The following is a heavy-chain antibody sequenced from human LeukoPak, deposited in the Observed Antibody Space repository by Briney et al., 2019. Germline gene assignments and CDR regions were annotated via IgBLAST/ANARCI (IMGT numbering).Heavy chain of an antibody. CDR1: GFTFDDYA. V-gene: IGHV3-9*01. Sequence: PGGSLRLSCAASGFTFDDYAMHWVRQAPGKGLEWVSGISWNSGSIGYADSVKGRFTISRDNAKNSLYLQMNSLRAEDTAVYYCANTILTGALWGQGTLVTVSS. J-gene: IGHJ4*02. CDR2: ISWNSGSI. D-gene: IGHD2-2*02. CDR3: ANTILTGAL.